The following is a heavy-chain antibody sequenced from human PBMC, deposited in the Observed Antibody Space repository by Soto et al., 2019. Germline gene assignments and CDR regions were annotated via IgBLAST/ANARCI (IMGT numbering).Heavy chain of an antibody. Sequence: SKKVSCKASGFTFTSSAVQLVRQARGQRLEWIVWIVVGSGNTNYAQKFQERVTITRDMSTSTAYMELSSRRSEDTAVYYCETPTTVTTNPPFDYWGQGTLVTVSS. CDR3: ETPTTVTTNPPFDY. V-gene: IGHV1-58*01. CDR2: IVVGSGNT. CDR1: GFTFTSSA. D-gene: IGHD4-17*01. J-gene: IGHJ4*02.